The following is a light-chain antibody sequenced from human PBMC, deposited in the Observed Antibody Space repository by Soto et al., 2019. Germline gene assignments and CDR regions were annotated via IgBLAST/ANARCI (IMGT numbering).Light chain of an antibody. CDR2: GSS. J-gene: IGKJ2*01. CDR1: QSVSNNY. V-gene: IGKV3-20*01. Sequence: EVVLTQSPGTLSLSPGERATLSCRASQSVSNNYLAWYQQKPGQGPRLLIFGSSDRATGTPARFCGCGSGTDFTLLTSSLEPEDFAVNYCQQYGSTPPYTFGQGTKLEIK. CDR3: QQYGSTPPYT.